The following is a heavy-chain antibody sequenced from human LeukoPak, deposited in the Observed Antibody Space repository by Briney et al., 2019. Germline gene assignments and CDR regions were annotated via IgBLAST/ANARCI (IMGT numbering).Heavy chain of an antibody. CDR1: GYTFTSYG. CDR3: ARSPPVDTAMVTG. Sequence: GESLKISCKGSGYTFTSYGISWVRQAPGQGLEWMGWISAYNGNTNYAQKLQGRVTMTTDTSTSTAYMELRSLRSDDTAVYYCARSPPVDTAMVTGWGQGTLVTVSS. CDR2: ISAYNGNT. D-gene: IGHD5-18*01. J-gene: IGHJ4*02. V-gene: IGHV1-18*01.